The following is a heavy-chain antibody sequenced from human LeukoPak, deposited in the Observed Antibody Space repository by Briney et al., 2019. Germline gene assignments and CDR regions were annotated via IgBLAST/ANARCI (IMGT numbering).Heavy chain of an antibody. J-gene: IGHJ5*02. D-gene: IGHD3-22*01. Sequence: SEILSLTCTVSGGSISSGDYYWSWIRQPPGKGLEWIAYMYYSGSTYYNPSLKSRVTMSADTSKNQLSLKLSSVTAADTAVYYCARPYYYDSRIDPWGQGILVTVSS. CDR1: GGSISSGDYY. CDR3: ARPYYYDSRIDP. V-gene: IGHV4-30-4*01. CDR2: MYYSGST.